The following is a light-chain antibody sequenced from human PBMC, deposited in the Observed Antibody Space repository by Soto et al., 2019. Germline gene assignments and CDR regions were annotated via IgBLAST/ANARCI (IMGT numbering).Light chain of an antibody. CDR2: AAS. V-gene: IGKV1-9*01. CDR3: QQLNSYPVT. J-gene: IGKJ4*01. CDR1: QGISSY. Sequence: DIQLTQSPSFLSASVGDRVTITCRASQGISSYLAWYQQRPGKAPKLLIYAASTLQSGVPSRFSGSGSGTELTLTISSLQPEDFATYYCQQLNSYPVTFCGGTKVEIK.